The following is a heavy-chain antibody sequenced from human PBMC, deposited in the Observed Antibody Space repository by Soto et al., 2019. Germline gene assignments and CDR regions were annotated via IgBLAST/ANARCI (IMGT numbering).Heavy chain of an antibody. J-gene: IGHJ4*02. CDR3: ARGTRALITSFFAY. CDR2: INAGNGNT. V-gene: IGHV1-3*01. D-gene: IGHD1-20*01. Sequence: ASVKVSCKASGYTFTSYAMHWVRQAPGQRLEWMGWINAGNGNTKYSQKFQGRVTITRDTSASTAYMELSSLRSATAADTATYYCARGTRALITSFFAYWGQGIPVTVSS. CDR1: GYTFTSYA.